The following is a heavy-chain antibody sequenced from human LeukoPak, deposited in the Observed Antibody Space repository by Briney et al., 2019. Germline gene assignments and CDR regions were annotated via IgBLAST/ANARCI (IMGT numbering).Heavy chain of an antibody. CDR2: ISSSGSTI. Sequence: GGSLRLSCAASGFTFSDYYMSWIRQAPGKGLEWVSYISSSGSTISYADSVKGRFTISRDNAMNSQYLQMNSLRVEDTAVYYCARYRDGYTYFDYWGQGTLVTVSS. D-gene: IGHD5-24*01. CDR3: ARYRDGYTYFDY. J-gene: IGHJ4*02. CDR1: GFTFSDYY. V-gene: IGHV3-11*04.